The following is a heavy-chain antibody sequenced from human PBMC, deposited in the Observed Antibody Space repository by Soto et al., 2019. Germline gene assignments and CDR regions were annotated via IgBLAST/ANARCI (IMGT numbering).Heavy chain of an antibody. CDR1: SGPSRSHN. V-gene: IGHV4-59*08. J-gene: IGHJ6*02. CDR2: IYHTGDT. D-gene: IGHD3-10*01. CDR3: VRQGIGDLHGLVDV. Sequence: QVQLQQSGPGLVKPSETLSLTCTVSSGPSRSHNWGWIRQPPGGGLEWIGYIYHTGDTSYNPSLSSRVTISADTSTSHISLPLRSVTAADTAVYYCVRQGIGDLHGLVDVWGQGTRVSVSS.